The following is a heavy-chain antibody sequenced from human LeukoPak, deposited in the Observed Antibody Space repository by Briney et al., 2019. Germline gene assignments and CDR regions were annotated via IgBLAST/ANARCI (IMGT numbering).Heavy chain of an antibody. CDR3: AKASSVTIIVVVILDAFDI. CDR1: GCTFSSYA. V-gene: IGHV3-23*01. CDR2: ISGSGGST. Sequence: GGSLRLSCAVSGCTFSSYAMSWVRQAPGKGLEWVSAISGSGGSTYYADSVKGRFTISRDNSKNTLYLQMNSLRAEDTAVYYCAKASSVTIIVVVILDAFDIWGQGTMVTVSS. D-gene: IGHD3-22*01. J-gene: IGHJ3*02.